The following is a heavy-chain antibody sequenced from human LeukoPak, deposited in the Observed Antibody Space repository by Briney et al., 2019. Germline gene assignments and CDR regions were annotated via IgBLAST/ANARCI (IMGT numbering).Heavy chain of an antibody. D-gene: IGHD3-3*01. CDR2: IYYGGST. J-gene: IGHJ4*02. Sequence: PSETLSLTCTVSGGSISSYYWSWIRQPPGKGLEWIGYIYYGGSTNYNPSLKSRVTISVDTSKNQFSLKLSSVTAADTVVYYCATTKYYDFWSGYYTENYFDYWGPGTLVTVSS. CDR3: ATTKYYDFWSGYYTENYFDY. V-gene: IGHV4-59*01. CDR1: GGSISSYY.